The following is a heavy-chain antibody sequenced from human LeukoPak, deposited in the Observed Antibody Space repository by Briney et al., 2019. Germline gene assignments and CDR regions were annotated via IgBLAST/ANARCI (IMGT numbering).Heavy chain of an antibody. CDR2: IYYSGIT. D-gene: IGHD2-2*01. Sequence: SETLSLTCTVSGGSISSSNYYWGWIRQPPGKGLEWIGSIYYSGITYYNPSLKSRVTISVDTSSNQFSLKLSSVTAADTAMYYCARLLIYCSSTSCHFDYWGQGTLVTVSS. J-gene: IGHJ4*02. V-gene: IGHV4-39*01. CDR3: ARLLIYCSSTSCHFDY. CDR1: GGSISSSNYY.